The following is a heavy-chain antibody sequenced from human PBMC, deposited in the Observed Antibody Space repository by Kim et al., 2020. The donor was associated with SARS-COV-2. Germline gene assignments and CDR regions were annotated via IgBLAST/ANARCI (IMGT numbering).Heavy chain of an antibody. CDR3: ARETYYDFWSGYYGRYYFDY. D-gene: IGHD3-3*01. Sequence: ASVKVSCKASGYTFTSYYMHWVRQAPGQGLEWMGIINPSGGSTSYAQKFQGRVTMTRDTSTSTVYMELSSLRSEDTAVYYCARETYYDFWSGYYGRYYFDYWGQGTLVTVSS. V-gene: IGHV1-46*01. CDR1: GYTFTSYY. J-gene: IGHJ4*02. CDR2: INPSGGST.